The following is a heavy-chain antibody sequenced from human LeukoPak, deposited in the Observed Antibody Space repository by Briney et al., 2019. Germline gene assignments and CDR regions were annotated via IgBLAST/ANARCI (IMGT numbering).Heavy chain of an antibody. CDR2: ISYDGSNK. CDR1: GFTFSTYG. V-gene: IGHV3-30*18. D-gene: IGHD2-15*01. J-gene: IGHJ4*02. CDR3: AKGYCGGGSCYDY. Sequence: GGSLRLSCVASGFTFSTYGMHWVRQAPGKGLEWVAVISYDGSNKYYTGSVKGRFTISRDNSKNTLYLQMNSLRADDTAVYYCAKGYCGGGSCYDYWGQGTLVTVSS.